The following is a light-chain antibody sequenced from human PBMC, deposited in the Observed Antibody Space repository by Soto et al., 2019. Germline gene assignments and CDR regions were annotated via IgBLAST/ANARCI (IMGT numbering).Light chain of an antibody. Sequence: IVMTQSPATLSVSPGERATLSCRASQSVSSNLAWYQHKPCQAPRLLFYVPSTRAAGIPARFSGAGSGTDFTLTISGVQSEDSAVYYCQQSNKWQYTFGQGTKLEIK. CDR1: QSVSSN. J-gene: IGKJ2*01. V-gene: IGKV3-15*01. CDR2: VPS. CDR3: QQSNKWQYT.